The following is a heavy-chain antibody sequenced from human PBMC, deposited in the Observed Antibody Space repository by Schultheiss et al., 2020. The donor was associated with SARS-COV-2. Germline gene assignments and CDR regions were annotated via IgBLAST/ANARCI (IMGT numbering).Heavy chain of an antibody. J-gene: IGHJ5*02. D-gene: IGHD2-2*01. CDR2: IYPGDSDT. CDR3: ARLLGYCSSTSCYGDGWFDP. V-gene: IGHV5-51*01. Sequence: GESLKISCKGSGYSFTSYWIGWVRQMPGKGLEWMGIIYPGDSDTTYSPSFQGQVTISADKSISTAYLQWSSLKASDTAMYYCARLLGYCSSTSCYGDGWFDPWGQGTLVTVSS. CDR1: GYSFTSYW.